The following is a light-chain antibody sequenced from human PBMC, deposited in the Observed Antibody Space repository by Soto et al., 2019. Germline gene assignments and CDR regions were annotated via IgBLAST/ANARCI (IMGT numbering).Light chain of an antibody. V-gene: IGKV3-11*01. J-gene: IGKJ4*01. Sequence: EIVLTQSPATLSLSPGERATLSCRASQTVGSFLAWYQHKPGQAPRLLIYNTSKRAKGIPARFSGSGSGTDFTLTISSLEPEDFAVYYCQQRYNWPPLTFGGGTKVQ. CDR1: QTVGSF. CDR2: NTS. CDR3: QQRYNWPPLT.